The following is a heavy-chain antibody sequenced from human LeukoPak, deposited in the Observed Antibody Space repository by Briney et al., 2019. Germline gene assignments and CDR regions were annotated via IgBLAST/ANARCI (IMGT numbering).Heavy chain of an antibody. Sequence: ASVKVSCKVSGYTLTELSMHWVRQAPGKGLEWMGGFDPEDGETIYAQKFQGRVTMTEDTSTDTAYMELSSLRSEDTAVYYCATWGSGSGYYKYNWFDPWGQGTLVTVSS. J-gene: IGHJ5*02. D-gene: IGHD3-22*01. CDR3: ATWGSGSGYYKYNWFDP. CDR1: GYTLTELS. V-gene: IGHV1-24*01. CDR2: FDPEDGET.